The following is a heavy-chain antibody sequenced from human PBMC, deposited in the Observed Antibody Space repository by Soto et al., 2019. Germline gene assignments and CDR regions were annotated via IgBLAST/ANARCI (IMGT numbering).Heavy chain of an antibody. CDR3: AKEPKIQLWLHYFDY. CDR2: ISHDGSNT. J-gene: IGHJ4*02. CDR1: GFTFSNYG. D-gene: IGHD5-18*01. V-gene: IGHV3-30*18. Sequence: QVQLVQSGGNVVQPGRSLRLSCAASGFTFSNYGMHWVRQAPGKGLEWLAFISHDGSNTYYADSVKGRFTISRDNSKNTRYLQMNRLRAEDTAVFYCAKEPKIQLWLHYFDYWGQGTLVTVSS.